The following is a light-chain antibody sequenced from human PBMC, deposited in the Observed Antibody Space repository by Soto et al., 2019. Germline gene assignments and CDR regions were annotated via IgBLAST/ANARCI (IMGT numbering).Light chain of an antibody. CDR3: SSYAATNNYV. CDR1: SSDVGGYHF. Sequence: QSALTPPPSASGSPGQSVTISCTGTSSDVGGYHFVSWYRQYPGKAPQLIIYEVTKRPSGFPDRFSGSKSGNTASLTVSGLKAADEADYYCSSYAATNNYVFGSGTKLTVL. CDR2: EVT. J-gene: IGLJ1*01. V-gene: IGLV2-8*01.